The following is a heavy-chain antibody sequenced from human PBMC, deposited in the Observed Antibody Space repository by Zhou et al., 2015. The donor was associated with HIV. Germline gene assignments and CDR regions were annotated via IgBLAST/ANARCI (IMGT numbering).Heavy chain of an antibody. Sequence: EVQLLESGGGLVQPGGSLRLSCAASGFSFSDFGMNWVRQAPGKGLEWVSLISGRGHKTYYADSVKGRFTISRDNSKNTLYLQMNSLRAEDTAVFYCAKDVGTYGYNFPDYHYYAMGVWGQGTTVTVSS. D-gene: IGHD5-24*01. V-gene: IGHV3-23*01. J-gene: IGHJ6*02. CDR1: GFSFSDFG. CDR2: ISGRGHKT. CDR3: AKDVGTYGYNFPDYHYYAMGV.